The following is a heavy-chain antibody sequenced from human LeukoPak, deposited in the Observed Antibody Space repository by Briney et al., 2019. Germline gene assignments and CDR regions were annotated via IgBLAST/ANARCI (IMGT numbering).Heavy chain of an antibody. D-gene: IGHD1-1*01. CDR3: ARCTTGRTFGSLREIKRSREIDY. CDR2: ISTSSQLI. V-gene: IGHV3-48*01. CDR1: GFTFRSYS. J-gene: IGHJ4*02. Sequence: GGSLRLSCAGSGFTFRSYSMHWVRQAPGKGLEWVSYISTSSQLINYADSVKGRFTISRDNAKNSLYLQMNSLSAEDTAVYYCARCTTGRTFGSLREIKRSREIDYWGQGTLVTVSS.